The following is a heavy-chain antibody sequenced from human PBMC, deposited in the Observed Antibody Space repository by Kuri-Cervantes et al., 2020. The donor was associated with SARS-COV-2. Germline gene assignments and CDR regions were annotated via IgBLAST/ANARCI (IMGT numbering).Heavy chain of an antibody. V-gene: IGHV3-48*03. Sequence: GESLKISCAAYGFTFSSYEMNWVRQTPGKGLEWVSYISSTGDTIYYADSVKGRFTISRDNAKNSLYLQMNSLRAEDTAVYYCTRWRVGAKTWGQGTLVTVSS. D-gene: IGHD1-26*01. CDR3: TRWRVGAKT. J-gene: IGHJ4*02. CDR1: GFTFSSYE. CDR2: ISSTGDTI.